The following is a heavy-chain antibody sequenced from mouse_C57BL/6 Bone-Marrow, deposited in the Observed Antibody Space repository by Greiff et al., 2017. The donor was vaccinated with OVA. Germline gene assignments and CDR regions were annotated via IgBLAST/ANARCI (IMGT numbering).Heavy chain of an antibody. D-gene: IGHD1-1*01. Sequence: QVQLKQSGAELVKPGASVKISCKASGYAFSSYWMNWVKQRPGKGLEWIGQIYPGDGDTNYNGKFKGKATLTADKSSSTAYMQLSSLTSEDTAIYYCATPLTTVVADYWGQGTTLTVSS. CDR2: IYPGDGDT. CDR1: GYAFSSYW. CDR3: ATPLTTVVADY. J-gene: IGHJ2*01. V-gene: IGHV1-80*01.